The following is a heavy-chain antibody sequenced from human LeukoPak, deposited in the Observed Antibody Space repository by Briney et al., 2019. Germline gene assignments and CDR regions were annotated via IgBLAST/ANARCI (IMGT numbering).Heavy chain of an antibody. CDR3: ATSRGVWFGEYDP. CDR2: IYTSGST. V-gene: IGHV4-61*02. D-gene: IGHD3-10*01. CDR1: GGSISSGSYY. Sequence: PSETLSLTCTVFGGSISSGSYYWSWIRQPAGKGLEWIGRIYTSGSTNYNPSLKSRVTISVDTSKNQFSLKLSSVTAADTAVYYCATSRGVWFGEYDPWGQGTLVTVSS. J-gene: IGHJ5*02.